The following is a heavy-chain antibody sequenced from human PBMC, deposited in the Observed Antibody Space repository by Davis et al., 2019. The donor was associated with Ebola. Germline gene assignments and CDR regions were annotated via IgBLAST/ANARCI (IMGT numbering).Heavy chain of an antibody. CDR3: TKMAKIGQAEYLDD. D-gene: IGHD5-24*01. V-gene: IGHV3-9*01. J-gene: IGHJ4*02. CDR2: ISWNSDSI. Sequence: SLKTSCAASGFTFDDHAMHWVRQAPGKGLEWVSGISWNSDSIAYADSVKGRFTIPRDNAKNSLYPQMNSVRAEDTALYYCTKMAKIGQAEYLDDWGQGTLVTVSS. CDR1: GFTFDDHA.